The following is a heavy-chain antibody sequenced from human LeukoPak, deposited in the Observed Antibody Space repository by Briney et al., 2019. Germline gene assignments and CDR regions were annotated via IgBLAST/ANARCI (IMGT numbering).Heavy chain of an antibody. CDR1: GFTFSSYS. CDR3: ARNPAPWEQQLGKFWFDP. D-gene: IGHD6-13*01. J-gene: IGHJ5*02. V-gene: IGHV3-21*01. CDR2: ISSSSSYI. Sequence: GGSLRLSCAASGFTFSSYSMNWVRQAPGKALEWVSSISSSSSYIYYADSVKGRFTISRDNAKNSLYLQMNSLRAEDTAVYYCARNPAPWEQQLGKFWFDPWGQGTLVTVSS.